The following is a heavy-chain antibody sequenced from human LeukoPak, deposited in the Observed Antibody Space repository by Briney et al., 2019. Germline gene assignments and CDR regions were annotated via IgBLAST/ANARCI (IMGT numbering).Heavy chain of an antibody. D-gene: IGHD3-10*01. CDR2: ISSSGSTI. J-gene: IGHJ4*02. CDR1: GFTFSSYE. Sequence: GGSLRLSCAASGFTFSSYEMNWVRQAPGKGLEWVSYISSSGSTIYYADSVKGRFTISRDNAKNSLYLQMNSLRAEDTAVYYCTRESGSGNYYYDYWGQGTLVTVSS. CDR3: TRESGSGNYYYDY. V-gene: IGHV3-48*03.